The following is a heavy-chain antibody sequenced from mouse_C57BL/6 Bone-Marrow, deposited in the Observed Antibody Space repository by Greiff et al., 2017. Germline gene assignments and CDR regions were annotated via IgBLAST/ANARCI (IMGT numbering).Heavy chain of an antibody. V-gene: IGHV14-1*01. Sequence: VQLQQSGAELVRPGASVKLSCTASGFNIKDYYMHWVKQRPEQVLEWIGRIDPEDGDTEYAPKFQGKATMTADTSSNTAYLKLSSLPSEDTAVYYCTRFRYWYFDVWGTGTTVTVSS. J-gene: IGHJ1*03. CDR3: TRFRYWYFDV. CDR2: IDPEDGDT. CDR1: GFNIKDYY.